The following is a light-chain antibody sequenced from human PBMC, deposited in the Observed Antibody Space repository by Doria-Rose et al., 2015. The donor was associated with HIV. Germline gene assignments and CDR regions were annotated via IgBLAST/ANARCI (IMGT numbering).Light chain of an antibody. CDR3: QQSYSIPIS. CDR2: GAS. Sequence: DIQITQSPSSLSASVGDRVTISCRASQSISTYLNWYQQKPGRAPKLLIYGASSFQSGVPSRFSGSGSGTDFTLTINSLQLEDFATYYCQQSYSIPISFGPGTNVDIK. CDR1: QSISTY. V-gene: IGKV1-39*01. J-gene: IGKJ3*01.